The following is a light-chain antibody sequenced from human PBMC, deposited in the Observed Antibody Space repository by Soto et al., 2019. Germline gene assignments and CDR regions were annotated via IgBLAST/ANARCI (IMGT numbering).Light chain of an antibody. CDR1: QSLVSSDGNTY. CDR2: KVS. CDR3: MQAAQWPRT. V-gene: IGKV2-30*01. Sequence: DVVLTQSPLLLPVTLGQPASISCRSSQSLVSSDGNTYLNWFHQRPGQSPRRLIYKVSNRDSGVPDRFSGSGSGTEFTLTISRVEAEDAGVYYCMQAAQWPRTFGPGTKVDIK. J-gene: IGKJ3*01.